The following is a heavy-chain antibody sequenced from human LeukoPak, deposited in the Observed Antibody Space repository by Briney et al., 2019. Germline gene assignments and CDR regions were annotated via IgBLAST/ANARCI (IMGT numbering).Heavy chain of an antibody. CDR2: ISSSGSTI. CDR3: AELGITMIGGV. J-gene: IGHJ6*04. CDR1: GSTFSSYE. Sequence: PGGSLRLSCAASGSTFSSYEMNRVRQAPGKGLEWVSYISSSGSTIYYADSVKGRFTISRDNAKNSLYLQMNSLRAEDTAVYYCAELGITMIGGVWGKGTTVTIPS. D-gene: IGHD3-10*02. V-gene: IGHV3-48*03.